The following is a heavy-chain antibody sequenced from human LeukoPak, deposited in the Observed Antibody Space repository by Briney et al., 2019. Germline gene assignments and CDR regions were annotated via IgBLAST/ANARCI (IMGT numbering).Heavy chain of an antibody. CDR1: GFTFSSYW. V-gene: IGHV3-21*01. CDR2: ISRSSSYI. D-gene: IGHD3-10*02. CDR3: AELGITMIGGV. J-gene: IGHJ6*04. Sequence: PGGSLRLSCAASGFTFSSYWMSWVRQAPGKGLEWVSSISRSSSYIYYAESVKGRFTISRDNAKNSLYLQMNSLRAEDTAVYYCAELGITMIGGVWGKGTTVTISS.